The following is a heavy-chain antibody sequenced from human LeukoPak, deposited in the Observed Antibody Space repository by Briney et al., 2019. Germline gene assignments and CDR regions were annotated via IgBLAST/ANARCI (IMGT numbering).Heavy chain of an antibody. J-gene: IGHJ6*03. CDR1: GGSISSYY. V-gene: IGHV4-59*05. D-gene: IGHD2-15*01. CDR2: IYYSGST. Sequence: SETLSLTCTVSGGSISSYYWSWIRQPPGKGLEWIGSIYYSGSTYSNPSLQSRVTISVDTSKNQFSLKLNSVTAADTAVYYCASFYCSGGSCYQYYSYYYMDVWGKGTTVTISS. CDR3: ASFYCSGGSCYQYYSYYYMDV.